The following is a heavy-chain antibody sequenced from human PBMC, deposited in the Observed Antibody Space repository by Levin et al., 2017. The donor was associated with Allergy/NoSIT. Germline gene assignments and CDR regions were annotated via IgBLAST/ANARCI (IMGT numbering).Heavy chain of an antibody. CDR1: GFTFSNAW. D-gene: IGHD2-15*01. J-gene: IGHJ3*02. Sequence: GESLKISCAASGFTFSNAWMTWVRQAPGKGLEWLGRIKSKADSETTDYAAPVKGRFTISRDDSTNMVYLQMNSLKTEDTAVYYCTTGYCSGGSCVAFDIWGQGTMVTVSS. CDR3: TTGYCSGGSCVAFDI. CDR2: IKSKADSETT. V-gene: IGHV3-15*01.